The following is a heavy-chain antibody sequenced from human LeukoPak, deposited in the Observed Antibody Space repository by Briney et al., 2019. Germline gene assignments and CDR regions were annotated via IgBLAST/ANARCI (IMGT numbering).Heavy chain of an antibody. CDR2: ISGSGGST. CDR1: GFTFSSYA. J-gene: IGHJ4*02. Sequence: GGSLRLSCAASGFTFSSYAMSLVRQAPGKGLEWVSAISGSGGSTYYADSVKGRFTISRDNSKNTLFLQMNSLRADDTAVYYCAKVSGHSYYYFDYWGQGSLVTVSS. CDR3: AKVSGHSYYYFDY. V-gene: IGHV3-23*01. D-gene: IGHD3-22*01.